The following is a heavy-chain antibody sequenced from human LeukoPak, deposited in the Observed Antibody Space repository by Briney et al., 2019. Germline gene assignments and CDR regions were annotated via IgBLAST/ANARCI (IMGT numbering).Heavy chain of an antibody. CDR3: ASSAMVRGVFDY. V-gene: IGHV4-31*03. D-gene: IGHD3-10*01. CDR1: GGSISSGGYY. CDR2: IYYSGST. J-gene: IGHJ4*02. Sequence: NPSETLSLTCTVSGGSISSGGYYWSWIRQHPGKGLEWIGCIYYSGSTYYNPSLKSRVTISVDTSKNQFPLKLSSVTAADTAVYYCASSAMVRGVFDYWGQGTLVTVSS.